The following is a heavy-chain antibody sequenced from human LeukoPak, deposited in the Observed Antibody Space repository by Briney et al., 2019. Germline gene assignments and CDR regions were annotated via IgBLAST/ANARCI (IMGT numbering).Heavy chain of an antibody. V-gene: IGHV3-74*01. CDR2: INSDGSST. CDR3: ASHRSRTEVFN. Sequence: GGSLRLSCAAFGVTFSSYWMHWVRQAPGKGLVWVSRINSDGSSTNYADSVKGRVTISRENAKNPLYLQMNSLRAEATAVYYCASHRSRTEVFNWGQGTLVTVSS. D-gene: IGHD2-8*01. CDR1: GVTFSSYW. J-gene: IGHJ4*02.